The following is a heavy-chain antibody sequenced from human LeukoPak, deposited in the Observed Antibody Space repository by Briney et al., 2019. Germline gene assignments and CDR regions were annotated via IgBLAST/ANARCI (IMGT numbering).Heavy chain of an antibody. CDR1: GFTFSSYA. V-gene: IGHV3-23*01. Sequence: QTGGSLRLSCAASGFTFSSYAMSWVRQAPGKGLEWVSAISGSGGSTYYADSVKGRFTISRDNSKNMLYLQMNSLRAEDTAVYYCAKDHPDSRSYYYDSSGDFDYWGQGTLVTVSS. D-gene: IGHD3-22*01. J-gene: IGHJ4*02. CDR3: AKDHPDSRSYYYDSSGDFDY. CDR2: ISGSGGST.